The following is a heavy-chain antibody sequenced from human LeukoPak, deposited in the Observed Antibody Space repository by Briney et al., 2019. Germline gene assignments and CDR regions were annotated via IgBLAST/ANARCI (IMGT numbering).Heavy chain of an antibody. CDR1: GYTFTSYG. Sequence: ASVKVSCKASGYTFTSYGISWARQAPGEVLEWMGWISAYNGNTNYAQKLQGRVTMTTDTSTSTAYMELRSLRSDDTAVYYCARPYCSSTSCYRSVPNTFDYWGQGTLVTVSS. V-gene: IGHV1-18*01. CDR3: ARPYCSSTSCYRSVPNTFDY. CDR2: ISAYNGNT. J-gene: IGHJ4*02. D-gene: IGHD2-2*01.